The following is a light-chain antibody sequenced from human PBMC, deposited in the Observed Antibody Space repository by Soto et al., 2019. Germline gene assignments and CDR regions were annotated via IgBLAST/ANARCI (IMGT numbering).Light chain of an antibody. CDR2: KTS. V-gene: IGKV1-5*03. Sequence: DVQMTQSPSSLSPSVGDRVTITCRASQSFNTWLAWYQQKPGKAPKLLIYKTSILESGVPSRFSGSGSGTESTLTISSLQPEDSATYYCQQYNSYPYTFGQGTKLEIK. CDR3: QQYNSYPYT. CDR1: QSFNTW. J-gene: IGKJ2*01.